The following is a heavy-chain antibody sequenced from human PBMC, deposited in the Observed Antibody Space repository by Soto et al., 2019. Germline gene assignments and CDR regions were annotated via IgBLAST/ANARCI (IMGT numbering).Heavy chain of an antibody. Sequence: ASVKVSCKASGYTFTGYDMHWVRQAPGQGLEWMGWINPNSGGTNYAQKFQGWVTMTRDTSISTAYMELSRLRSDDTAVYYCARLGRLQRNYYFDYWGQGTLVTVAS. CDR1: GYTFTGYD. V-gene: IGHV1-2*04. CDR3: ARLGRLQRNYYFDY. D-gene: IGHD4-4*01. CDR2: INPNSGGT. J-gene: IGHJ4*02.